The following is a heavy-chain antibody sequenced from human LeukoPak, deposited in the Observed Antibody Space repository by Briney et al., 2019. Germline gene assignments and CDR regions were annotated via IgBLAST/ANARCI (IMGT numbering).Heavy chain of an antibody. CDR1: GFTFSGSA. CDR3: TRHLITGGYY. Sequence: GGSLRLSCAASGFTFSGSAMHWVRQASGKGLEWVGRIRSKANSYATAYAASVKGKFTSSRDDSKNTAYLQMNSLKTEDTAVYYCTRHLITGGYYWGQGTLVPVS. CDR2: IRSKANSYAT. J-gene: IGHJ4*02. D-gene: IGHD7-27*01. V-gene: IGHV3-73*01.